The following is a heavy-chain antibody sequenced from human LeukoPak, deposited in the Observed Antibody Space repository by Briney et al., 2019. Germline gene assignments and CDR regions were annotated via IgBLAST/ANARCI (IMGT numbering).Heavy chain of an antibody. CDR3: ARELTYYDSSGYHSRGLDY. Sequence: GGSLRLSCAASGFTFSSYWMHWVRQAPGKGLVWVSRINIDGSSTSYADSVKGRFTISRDNAKNTLYLQMSSLRAEDTAVYYCARELTYYDSSGYHSRGLDYWGQGSLVTVSS. CDR2: INIDGSST. D-gene: IGHD3-22*01. V-gene: IGHV3-74*01. CDR1: GFTFSSYW. J-gene: IGHJ4*02.